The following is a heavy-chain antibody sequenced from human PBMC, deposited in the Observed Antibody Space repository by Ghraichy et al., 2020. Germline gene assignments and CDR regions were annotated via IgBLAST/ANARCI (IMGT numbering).Heavy chain of an antibody. J-gene: IGHJ4*02. CDR2: ISGSGGST. CDR3: AKDPAVAGGGFYFDY. D-gene: IGHD6-19*01. Sequence: GGSLRLSCAASGFTFSSYAMSWVRQAPGKGLEWVSAISGSGGSTYYADSVKGRFTISRDNSKNTLYLQMNSLRAEDTAVYYCAKDPAVAGGGFYFDYWGQGTLVTVSS. V-gene: IGHV3-23*01. CDR1: GFTFSSYA.